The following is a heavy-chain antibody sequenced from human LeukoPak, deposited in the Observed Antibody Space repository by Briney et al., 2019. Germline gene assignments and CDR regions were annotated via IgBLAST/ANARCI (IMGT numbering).Heavy chain of an antibody. J-gene: IGHJ4*02. V-gene: IGHV3-11*01. CDR3: ARDRGGSYDFDY. Sequence: PEGSLRLSCAASGFTFSDYYMSWIRQAPGKGLEWVSYISSSGSSTSYTDSVKGRFTISRDNAKNSLYLQMNSLRAEDTAVYYCARDRGGSYDFDYWGQGTLVTVSS. D-gene: IGHD1-26*01. CDR2: ISSSGSST. CDR1: GFTFSDYY.